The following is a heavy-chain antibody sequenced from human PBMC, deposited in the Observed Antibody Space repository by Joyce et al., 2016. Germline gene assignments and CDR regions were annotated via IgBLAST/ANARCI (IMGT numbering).Heavy chain of an antibody. Sequence: QVQVVESGGGVVQPGRSLRLSCAASGFQFIKYDLHWVRQAPGKGLELVAVISSDGSNKYYVDSVKGRFTICRDNSKNTMYLQLSRLRPEDTAVYYCGMDVWGKGTTVTVSS. CDR2: ISSDGSNK. CDR3: GMDV. J-gene: IGHJ6*03. V-gene: IGHV3-30*03. CDR1: GFQFIKYD.